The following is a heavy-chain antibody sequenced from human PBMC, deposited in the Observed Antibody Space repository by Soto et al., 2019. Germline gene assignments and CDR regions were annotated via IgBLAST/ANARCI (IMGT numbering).Heavy chain of an antibody. V-gene: IGHV1-46*03. CDR3: ARVNARGWFLETE. Sequence: ASVKVSCKASGYSFTTYYIHWGRQAPGQGLEWMGIINPSDRTTYYTQQSQGRVTMTGDTSTSTVFMELSSLRPEDSAVYYCARVNARGWFLETEWGQGTLVTVSS. CDR2: INPSDRTT. D-gene: IGHD6-19*01. CDR1: GYSFTTYY. J-gene: IGHJ4*02.